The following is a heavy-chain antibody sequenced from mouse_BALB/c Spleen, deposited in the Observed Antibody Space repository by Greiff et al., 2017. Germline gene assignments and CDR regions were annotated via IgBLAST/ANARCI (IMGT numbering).Heavy chain of an antibody. V-gene: IGHV2-2*02. CDR1: GFSLTSYG. D-gene: IGHD2-10*02. Sequence: VQLQQSGPGLVQPSQSLSITCTVSGFSLTSYGVHWVRQSPGKGLEWLGVIWSGGSTDYNAAFISRLSISKDNSKSQVFFKMNSLQANDTAIYYWARNGGLVWWRSDDAMGNWGQGASVSVSS. CDR2: IWSGGST. CDR3: ARNGGLVWWRSDDAMGN. J-gene: IGHJ4*01.